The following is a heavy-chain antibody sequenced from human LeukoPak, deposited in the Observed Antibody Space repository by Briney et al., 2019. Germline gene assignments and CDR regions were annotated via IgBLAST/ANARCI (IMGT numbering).Heavy chain of an antibody. D-gene: IGHD6-13*01. CDR1: GGTFSSYA. J-gene: IGHJ4*02. Sequence: ASVKVSCKASGGTFSSYAISWVRQAPGQGLEWMGGIIPIFGTANYAQKFQGRVTITADKSTSTAYMELSSLRSEDTAVYYCAVSRYSSSWYYFDYWGQGTLVTVSS. CDR3: AVSRYSSSWYYFDY. CDR2: IIPIFGTA. V-gene: IGHV1-69*06.